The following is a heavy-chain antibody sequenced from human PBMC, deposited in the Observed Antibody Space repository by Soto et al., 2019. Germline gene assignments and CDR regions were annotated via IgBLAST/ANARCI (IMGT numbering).Heavy chain of an antibody. CDR3: ARQGIAVAGTNSWFDP. CDR2: IYYSGST. D-gene: IGHD6-19*01. J-gene: IGHJ5*02. V-gene: IGHV4-39*01. CDR1: GGSISSSSYY. Sequence: QLQLQESGPGLVKPSETLSLTCTVSGGSISSSSYYWGWIRQPPGKGLGGIGSIYYSGSTYYNPSLKSRVTISVDTSKNQFSLKLSSVTAADTAVYYCARQGIAVAGTNSWFDPWGQGTLVTVSS.